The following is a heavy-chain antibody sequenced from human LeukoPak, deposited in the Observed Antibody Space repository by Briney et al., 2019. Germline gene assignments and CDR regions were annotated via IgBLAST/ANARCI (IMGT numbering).Heavy chain of an antibody. CDR1: GYTFTGYY. Sequence: ASVKVSCKASGYTFTGYYMHWVRQAPGQGLEWMGWINPNSGGTNYAQKFQGRVTMTRDTSIRAAYMELSSLRFDDTAVYYCARFGSSWYSDYWGQGTLVTVSS. J-gene: IGHJ4*02. CDR2: INPNSGGT. CDR3: ARFGSSWYSDY. D-gene: IGHD2-2*01. V-gene: IGHV1-2*02.